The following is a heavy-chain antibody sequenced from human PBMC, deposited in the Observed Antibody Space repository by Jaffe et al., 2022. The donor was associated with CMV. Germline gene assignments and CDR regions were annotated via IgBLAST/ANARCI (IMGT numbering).Heavy chain of an antibody. CDR1: GVSVRGGSKY. Sequence: QVQLQESGPGLVKPSGTLSLTCTVSGVSVRGGSKYWTWIRQPPGKGLEWIGYIYYTGSTKYNPSLKSRVTMSVNTSKNQFSLKLNSVTAADTAVYYCAREADYGGDWIIDYWGQGAQVTVSS. V-gene: IGHV4-61*01. J-gene: IGHJ4*02. D-gene: IGHD2-21*02. CDR3: AREADYGGDWIIDY. CDR2: IYYTGST.